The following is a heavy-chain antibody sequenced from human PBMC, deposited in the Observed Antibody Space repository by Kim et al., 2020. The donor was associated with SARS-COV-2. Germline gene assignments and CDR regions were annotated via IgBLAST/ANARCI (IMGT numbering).Heavy chain of an antibody. CDR2: IIPIFGTA. D-gene: IGHD3-10*01. CDR3: ATLPSHTYYYGSGSYFGKNWFDP. Sequence: SVKVSCKASGGTFSSYAISWVRQAPGQGLEWMGGIIPIFGTANYAQKFQGRVTITADKSTSTAYMELSSLRSEDTAVYYCATLPSHTYYYGSGSYFGKNWFDPWGQGTLVTVSS. CDR1: GGTFSSYA. V-gene: IGHV1-69*06. J-gene: IGHJ5*02.